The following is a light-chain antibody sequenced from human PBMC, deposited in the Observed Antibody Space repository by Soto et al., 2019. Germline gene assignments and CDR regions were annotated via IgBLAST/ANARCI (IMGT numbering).Light chain of an antibody. V-gene: IGKV1-5*03. J-gene: IGKJ1*01. CDR3: QHYNSYSEA. CDR2: KAS. CDR1: QTISSW. Sequence: DSQMTQSPSTLSGYVGDSVTITYRASQTISSWLAWYQQKPGKAPKILIYKASTLKSGVPSRFSGSGSGTEFTLTISSLQPDDFATYYCQHYNSYSEAFGQGTKVDIK.